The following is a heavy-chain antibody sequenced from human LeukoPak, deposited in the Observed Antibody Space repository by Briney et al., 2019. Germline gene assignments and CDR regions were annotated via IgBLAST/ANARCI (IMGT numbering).Heavy chain of an antibody. CDR2: IIPIFGTA. CDR1: GGTFSSYA. J-gene: IGHJ4*02. CDR3: ARDRGFGEPLDY. Sequence: SVKVSCKASGGTFSSYAISWVRQAPGQGLEWMGRIIPIFGTANYAQKFQGRVTITTDESTSTAYMELRSLRSDDTAVYYCARDRGFGEPLDYWGQGTLVTVSS. D-gene: IGHD3-10*01. V-gene: IGHV1-69*05.